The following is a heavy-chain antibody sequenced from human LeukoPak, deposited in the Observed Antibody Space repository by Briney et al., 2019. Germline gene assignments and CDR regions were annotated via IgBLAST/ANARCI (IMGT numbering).Heavy chain of an antibody. J-gene: IGHJ5*02. CDR2: IYPGDSDT. V-gene: IGHV5-51*01. CDR1: GYSFTSYW. D-gene: IGHD2-15*01. Sequence: GESLKISCKGSGYSFTSYWIGWVRQMPGKGLEWMGIIYPGDSDTRYSPSFQGQVTISADKSISTAYLQWSSLKASDTAMYYCARQAHCSGGNCYGGRSYNWFDPWGQGTLVTVSS. CDR3: ARQAHCSGGNCYGGRSYNWFDP.